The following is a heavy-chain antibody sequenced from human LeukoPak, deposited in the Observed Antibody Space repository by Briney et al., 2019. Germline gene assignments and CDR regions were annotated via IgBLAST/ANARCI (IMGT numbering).Heavy chain of an antibody. CDR2: IKQDGSEK. J-gene: IGHJ4*02. CDR3: ARSQIPYYYDSSGYYFDY. Sequence: PGGSLRLSCAASGFTFSSYWMSWVRQAPGKGLEWVANIKQDGSEKYYVDSVKGRFTISRDNAKNSLYLQMYSLRAEDTAVYYCARSQIPYYYDSSGYYFDYWGQGTLVTVSS. D-gene: IGHD3-22*01. V-gene: IGHV3-7*05. CDR1: GFTFSSYW.